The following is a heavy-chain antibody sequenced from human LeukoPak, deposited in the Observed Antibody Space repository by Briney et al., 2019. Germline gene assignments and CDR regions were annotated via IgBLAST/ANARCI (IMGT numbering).Heavy chain of an antibody. V-gene: IGHV3-30*03. CDR1: GFTFSSYG. Sequence: GRSLRLSCAASGFTFSSYGMHWVRQAPGKGLEWVAVISYDGSNKYYADSVKGRFTISRDNSKNTLYLQMNSLRAEDTAVYYCARAYYYGSGRVFDYWGQGTLVTVSS. D-gene: IGHD3-10*01. J-gene: IGHJ4*02. CDR2: ISYDGSNK. CDR3: ARAYYYGSGRVFDY.